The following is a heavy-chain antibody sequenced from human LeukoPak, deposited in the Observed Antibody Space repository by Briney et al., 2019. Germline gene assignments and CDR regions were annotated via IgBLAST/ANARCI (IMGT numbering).Heavy chain of an antibody. J-gene: IGHJ4*02. Sequence: SETLSLTCTVSGGSISSYYWSWIRQPPGKGLEWIGYIYYSGSTNYNPSLKSRVTISVDTSKNQFSLKLSSVTAADTAVYYCASLYNPYSGSYWLDYWGQGTLVTVSS. CDR1: GGSISSYY. V-gene: IGHV4-59*01. CDR2: IYYSGST. D-gene: IGHD1-26*01. CDR3: ASLYNPYSGSYWLDY.